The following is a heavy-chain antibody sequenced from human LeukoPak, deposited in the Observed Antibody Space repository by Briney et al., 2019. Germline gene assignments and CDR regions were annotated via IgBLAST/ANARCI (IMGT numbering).Heavy chain of an antibody. Sequence: GGSLRLSCAASGFTFADYAMHWVRQAPGKGLEWVSGISWNSGSIGYADSVKGRFTISRDNAKNSLYLQMNSLRAEDMSLYYCAKGDEEDAFDIWGQGTMVTVSS. CDR1: GFTFADYA. V-gene: IGHV3-9*03. CDR2: ISWNSGSI. J-gene: IGHJ3*02. CDR3: AKGDEEDAFDI.